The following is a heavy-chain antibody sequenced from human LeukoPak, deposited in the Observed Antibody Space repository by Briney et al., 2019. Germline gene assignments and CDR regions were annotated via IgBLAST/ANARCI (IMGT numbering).Heavy chain of an antibody. D-gene: IGHD3-22*01. CDR2: ISYDGSNK. J-gene: IGHJ3*02. V-gene: IGHV3-30*03. CDR1: GFTFSRYW. CDR3: ARVFLDGGYYYDGDAFDI. Sequence: GGSLRLSCAASGFTFSRYWMSWVRQAPGKGLEWVAVISYDGSNKYYADSVKGRFTISRDNSKNTLYLQMNSLRSDDTAVYYCARVFLDGGYYYDGDAFDIWGQGTMVTVSS.